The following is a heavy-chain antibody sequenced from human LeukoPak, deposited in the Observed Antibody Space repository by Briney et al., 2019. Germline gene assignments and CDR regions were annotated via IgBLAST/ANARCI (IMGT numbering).Heavy chain of an antibody. CDR1: GFTFSSYE. CDR3: AKYGVGEKFFGDY. V-gene: IGHV3-48*03. Sequence: PGGSLRLSCAASGFTFSSYEMNWVRQAPGKGLEWVSYISSSGSTIYYADSVKGRFTISRDNSKNTLFLQMNSLRVEDTAVYYCAKYGVGEKFFGDYWGQGTRVTVSS. CDR2: ISSSGSTI. J-gene: IGHJ4*02. D-gene: IGHD1-26*01.